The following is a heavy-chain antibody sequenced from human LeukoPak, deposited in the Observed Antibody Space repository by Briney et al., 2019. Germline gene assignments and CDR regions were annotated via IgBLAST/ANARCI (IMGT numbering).Heavy chain of an antibody. CDR3: ARRRGYSSGWHGGPEYFQH. Sequence: GGSLRLSCAASGFTFSSYEMNWVRQAPGKGLEWVSYISSSGSTIYYADSVKGRFTISRDNAKNSLYLQMNSLRAEDTAVYYCARRRGYSSGWHGGPEYFQHWGQGTLVTVSS. D-gene: IGHD6-19*01. J-gene: IGHJ1*01. CDR1: GFTFSSYE. V-gene: IGHV3-48*03. CDR2: ISSSGSTI.